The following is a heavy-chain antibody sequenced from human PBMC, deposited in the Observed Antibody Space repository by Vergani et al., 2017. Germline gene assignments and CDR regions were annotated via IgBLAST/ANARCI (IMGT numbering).Heavy chain of an antibody. Sequence: QVKLEESGGGVVQPGRSLRLSCAASGFTFSSYAMHWVRQAPGKGLEWVAVISYDRSNKYYADSVKGRFTISRDNSKNTLYLQMNSLRAEDTAVYYCAGESRKGYSGYDAVNYWGQGTLVTVSS. CDR3: AGESRKGYSGYDAVNY. J-gene: IGHJ4*02. CDR1: GFTFSSYA. D-gene: IGHD5-12*01. CDR2: ISYDRSNK. V-gene: IGHV3-30-3*01.